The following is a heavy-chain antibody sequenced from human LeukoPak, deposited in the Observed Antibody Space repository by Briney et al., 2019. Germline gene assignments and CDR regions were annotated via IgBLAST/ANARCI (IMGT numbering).Heavy chain of an antibody. CDR3: ARVLLERPGIDSFDM. CDR2: INSGSNTI. V-gene: IGHV3-48*01. Sequence: PGGSLRLSCGAHGFRLGSYSMDSVRQATGKGLEWDSHINSGSNTIYSADSVKGRLTISRDNAGNSLYLQMNSLRAEDTAVYYCARVLLERPGIDSFDMWGQGTMVTVSS. CDR1: GFRLGSYS. D-gene: IGHD1-1*01. J-gene: IGHJ3*02.